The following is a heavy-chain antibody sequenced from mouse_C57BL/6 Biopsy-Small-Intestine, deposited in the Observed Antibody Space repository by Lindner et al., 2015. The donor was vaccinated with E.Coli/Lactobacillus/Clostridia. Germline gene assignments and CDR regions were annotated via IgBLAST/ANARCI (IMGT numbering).Heavy chain of an antibody. J-gene: IGHJ4*01. Sequence: SVKVSCKALDTPSTAYYIQWVRQAPGQGLEWMGRINPNNGGTNYAQKFQGRVTMTRDTSISTAYMELSSLRSDDTAVYYCARGGPGDFWSGYYTGSFDFWGQGTLVTVSS. D-gene: IGHD1-1*01. CDR3: ARGGPGDFWSGYYTGSFDF. CDR2: INPNNGGT. CDR1: DTPSTAYY. V-gene: IGHV1-18*01.